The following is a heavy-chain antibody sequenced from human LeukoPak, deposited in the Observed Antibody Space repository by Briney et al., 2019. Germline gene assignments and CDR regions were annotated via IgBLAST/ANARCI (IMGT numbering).Heavy chain of an antibody. Sequence: SETLSLTCAVYGGSFSGYYWSWIRQPPGKGLEWIGEINHSGSTNYNPSLKSRVTISVDTSKNQFSLKLSSVTAADTAVYYCVRYYYGSGSYYRLGFYDYWGQGTLVTVSS. J-gene: IGHJ4*02. D-gene: IGHD3-10*01. CDR1: GGSFSGYY. V-gene: IGHV4-34*01. CDR2: INHSGST. CDR3: VRYYYGSGSYYRLGFYDY.